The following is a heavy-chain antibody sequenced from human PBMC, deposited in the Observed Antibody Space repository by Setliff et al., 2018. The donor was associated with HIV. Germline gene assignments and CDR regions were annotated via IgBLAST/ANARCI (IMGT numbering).Heavy chain of an antibody. J-gene: IGHJ4*02. CDR1: GFTFSSYW. Sequence: GGSLRLSCAASGFTFSSYWMHWVRQAPGKGLVWVFGMITDGSSTRYADSVKGRFTISRDNAKNMLYLQMNSLSADDTAVYYCVRGSGYYYFDNWGQGALVTVSS. CDR2: MITDGSST. CDR3: VRGSGYYYFDN. V-gene: IGHV3-74*01. D-gene: IGHD3-22*01.